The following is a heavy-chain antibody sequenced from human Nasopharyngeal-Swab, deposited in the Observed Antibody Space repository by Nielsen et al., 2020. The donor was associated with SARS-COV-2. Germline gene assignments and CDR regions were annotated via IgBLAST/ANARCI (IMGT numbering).Heavy chain of an antibody. J-gene: IGHJ4*02. CDR2: ISASGGTT. Sequence: GESLKISCAASGFAFRSYTVTWVRQAPGKGLDWVSTISASGGTTYYADSVKGRFTISRDNSGNTLFLQMNSLRAEDTALYYCVKGTYNNYWDYWGQGTLVTVSS. D-gene: IGHD5-24*01. V-gene: IGHV3-23*01. CDR3: VKGTYNNYWDY. CDR1: GFAFRSYT.